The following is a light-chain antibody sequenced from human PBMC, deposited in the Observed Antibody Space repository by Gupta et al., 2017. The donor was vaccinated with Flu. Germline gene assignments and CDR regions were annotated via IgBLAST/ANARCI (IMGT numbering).Light chain of an antibody. CDR1: SSNIGAGFD. J-gene: IGLJ1*01. CDR2: VNI. CDR3: QSYDSSLTAHV. V-gene: IGLV1-40*01. Sequence: QSVLTQPPSVSGAPGPRVTISCTGSSSNIGAGFDVHWYRQLPGTAPKLLIYVNINRPSGVPDRFSASNSGTSASLAIAGLQADDEADYYCQSYDSSLTAHVFGTGTKVTVL.